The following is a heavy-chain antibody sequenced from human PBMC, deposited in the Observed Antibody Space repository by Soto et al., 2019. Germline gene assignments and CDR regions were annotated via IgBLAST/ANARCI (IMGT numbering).Heavy chain of an antibody. CDR3: ARDTAMAHDAFDI. D-gene: IGHD5-18*01. J-gene: IGHJ3*02. V-gene: IGHV3-21*01. CDR2: ISSSSSYI. Sequence: GGSLRLSCAASGFTFSSYSMNWVRQAPGKGLEWVSSISSSSSYIYYADSVKGRFTISRDNAKNSLYLQMNSLRAEDTAVYYCARDTAMAHDAFDIWGQGTMVTVSS. CDR1: GFTFSSYS.